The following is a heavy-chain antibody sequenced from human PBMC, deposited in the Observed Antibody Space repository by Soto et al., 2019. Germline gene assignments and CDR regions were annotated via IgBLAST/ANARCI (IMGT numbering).Heavy chain of an antibody. CDR3: ATGVATGLRNYYYYMDV. CDR1: DYTFTSYG. V-gene: IGHV1-18*01. CDR2: ISAYNGET. J-gene: IGHJ6*03. Sequence: VKVSCKASDYTFTSYGISWVRQAPGQGLEWMGWISAYNGETIYAQKFQGRVTMTEDTSTDTAYMELSSLRSEDTAVYYCATGVATGLRNYYYYMDVWGKGTTVTVSS. D-gene: IGHD5-12*01.